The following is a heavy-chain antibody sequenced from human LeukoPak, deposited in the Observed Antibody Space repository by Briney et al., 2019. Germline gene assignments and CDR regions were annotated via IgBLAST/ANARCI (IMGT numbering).Heavy chain of an antibody. Sequence: SETLSLTCTVSGGSISSSTYYWGWIRQPPGKGLEWIGSIYYSGSTYYNPSLKSRVSISVDTSKNQFSLNLSSVTAADTAVYYCARLVGAATDPLDYWGQGTLVTVSS. CDR2: IYYSGST. CDR1: GGSISSSTYY. D-gene: IGHD2-15*01. V-gene: IGHV4-39*01. J-gene: IGHJ4*02. CDR3: ARLVGAATDPLDY.